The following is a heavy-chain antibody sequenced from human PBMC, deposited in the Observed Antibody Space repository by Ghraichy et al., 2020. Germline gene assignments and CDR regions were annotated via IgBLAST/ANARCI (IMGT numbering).Heavy chain of an antibody. J-gene: IGHJ6*02. D-gene: IGHD2-21*02. CDR3: ARTASRAGFYGMDV. CDR2: INHSGST. CDR1: GGSFSGYY. Sequence: SETLSLTCAVYGGSFSGYYWSWIRQPPGKGLEWIGEINHSGSTNYNPSLKSRVTISVDTSKNQFSLKLSSVTAADTAVYYCARTASRAGFYGMDVWGQGTTVTVSS. V-gene: IGHV4-34*01.